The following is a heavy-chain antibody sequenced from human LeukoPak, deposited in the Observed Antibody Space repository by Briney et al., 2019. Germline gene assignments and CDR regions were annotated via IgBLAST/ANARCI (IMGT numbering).Heavy chain of an antibody. D-gene: IGHD4-17*01. CDR1: GGSISSYY. CDR3: ARDGTTNIDY. Sequence: SETLSLTCTVSGGSISSYYWSWIRQPPGKGLEWIGYIYYSGSTNYNPSLKSRVTISVDTSKNQFSLKLSSVTAADTAVYYCARDGTTNIDYWGQGTLVTVSS. J-gene: IGHJ4*02. V-gene: IGHV4-59*01. CDR2: IYYSGST.